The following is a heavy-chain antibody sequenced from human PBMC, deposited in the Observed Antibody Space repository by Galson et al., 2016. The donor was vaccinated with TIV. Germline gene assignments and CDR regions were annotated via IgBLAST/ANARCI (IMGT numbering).Heavy chain of an antibody. CDR3: AKDLQTYIVMTGYFDS. Sequence: SLRLSCAASGFTFNSYVMYWVRQAPGRGLEWVSSISGSGVSTYYADSVKGRFTISRDKSRNTLYLQMNSLRAEDTAVYYCAKDLQTYIVMTGYFDSWGKGTTVTISS. D-gene: IGHD2/OR15-2a*01. V-gene: IGHV3-23*01. CDR2: ISGSGVST. J-gene: IGHJ4*03. CDR1: GFTFNSYV.